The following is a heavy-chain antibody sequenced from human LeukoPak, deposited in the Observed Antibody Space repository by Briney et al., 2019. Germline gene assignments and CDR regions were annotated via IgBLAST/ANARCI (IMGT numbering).Heavy chain of an antibody. Sequence: KPSETLSLTRTVSGDSINSYHWSWIRQSAGKGLQWIGRVHISGSTNYNPSLRSRVAISMDKSKNQFSLKLNSVTAADTAAYYCARDDSSRDGSGGYHDWGQGTLVTVSS. V-gene: IGHV4-4*07. CDR3: ARDDSSRDGSGGYHD. CDR1: GDSINSYH. CDR2: VHISGST. D-gene: IGHD3-22*01. J-gene: IGHJ4*02.